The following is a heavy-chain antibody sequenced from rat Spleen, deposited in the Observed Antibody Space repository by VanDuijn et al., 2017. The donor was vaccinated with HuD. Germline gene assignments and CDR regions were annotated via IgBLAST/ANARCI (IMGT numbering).Heavy chain of an antibody. J-gene: IGHJ2*01. CDR2: LCSDGSST. CDR3: TRHFDYSSYTLDY. D-gene: IGHD1-2*01. CDR1: GFTFSDYY. Sequence: EVQLVESGGGLVQPGRSLKLSCAASGFTFSDYYMSWVRQAPKKGLEWVATLCSDGSSTYSRDSVKGRFTISRDNAKSTLYLQMDSLRFEDTATYYCTRHFDYSSYTLDYWGQGVMVTVSS. V-gene: IGHV5-7*01.